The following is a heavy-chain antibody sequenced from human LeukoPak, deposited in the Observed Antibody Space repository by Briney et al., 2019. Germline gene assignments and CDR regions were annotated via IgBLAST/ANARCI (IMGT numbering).Heavy chain of an antibody. D-gene: IGHD2-15*01. J-gene: IGHJ4*02. CDR2: IIPIFGTA. CDR1: GRTFSSYA. Sequence: ASVKVSCKASGRTFSSYAISWVRQAPGQGLEWMGRIIPIFGTANYAQKFQGRVTTTTDESTSTAYMELSSLRSEDTAVYYCAGDGDCSGGSCPSYWGQGTLVTVSS. CDR3: AGDGDCSGGSCPSY. V-gene: IGHV1-69*05.